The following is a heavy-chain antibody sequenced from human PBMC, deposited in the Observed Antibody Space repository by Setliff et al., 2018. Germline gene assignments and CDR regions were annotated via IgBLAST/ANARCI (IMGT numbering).Heavy chain of an antibody. D-gene: IGHD3-22*01. CDR1: GGTFSTYA. CDR2: IISMFGTT. Sequence: SVKVSCKASGGTFSTYAISWVRQAPGQGLEWMGGIISMFGTTNYAQKFQGRVTIITDESTSTAYMELSSLRSEDTAVYYCARERGYYLDSTNYYYYFDYWGQGTLVTVSS. V-gene: IGHV1-69*05. CDR3: ARERGYYLDSTNYYYYFDY. J-gene: IGHJ4*02.